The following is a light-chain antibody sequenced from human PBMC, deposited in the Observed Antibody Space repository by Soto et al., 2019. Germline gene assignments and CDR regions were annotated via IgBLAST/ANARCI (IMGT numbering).Light chain of an antibody. Sequence: EIVMTQSPATLSVSPGERATLSCRASQSVYNNLAWYQQKPGQAPRLLIYGASTRATGIPSRFSGSGSGTEFTLTISSLQPDDFATYYCQQYNSYFLTFGGGTKVEIK. J-gene: IGKJ4*01. CDR2: GAS. CDR3: QQYNSYFLT. CDR1: QSVYNN. V-gene: IGKV3-15*01.